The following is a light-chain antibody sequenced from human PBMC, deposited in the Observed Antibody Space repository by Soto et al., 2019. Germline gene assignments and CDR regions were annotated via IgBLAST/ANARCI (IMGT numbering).Light chain of an antibody. CDR1: STDIGGYTF. Sequence: QSALTQPASVSGSPGQSITFSCTGTSTDIGGYTFVSWYQQHPGKGPKLLIYEVSNRPSGVSNRFSGSKAGNTASLTISGLQAEDQADYFCSSYTSSRTVMFGGGTKVTVL. J-gene: IGLJ3*02. V-gene: IGLV2-14*01. CDR3: SSYTSSRTVM. CDR2: EVS.